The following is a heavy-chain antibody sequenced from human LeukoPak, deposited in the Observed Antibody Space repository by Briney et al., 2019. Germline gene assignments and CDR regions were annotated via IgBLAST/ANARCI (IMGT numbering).Heavy chain of an antibody. J-gene: IGHJ4*02. CDR2: IYHSGST. CDR3: ARVTPGAQWLVRHLDY. Sequence: PSETLSLTCAVSGGSISSSNWWSWVRQPPGKGLEWIGEIYHSGSTNYNPSLKSRVTISVDKSKNQFSLKLSSVTAADTAVYYCARVTPGAQWLVRHLDYWGQGTLVTVSS. CDR1: GGSISSSNW. D-gene: IGHD6-19*01. V-gene: IGHV4-4*02.